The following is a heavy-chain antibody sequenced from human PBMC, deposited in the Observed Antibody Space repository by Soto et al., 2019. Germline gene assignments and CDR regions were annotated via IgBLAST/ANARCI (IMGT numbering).Heavy chain of an antibody. D-gene: IGHD1-26*01. J-gene: IGHJ6*02. V-gene: IGHV4-39*01. CDR3: AMTDSGSYHYYYYYYDMDV. Sequence: SETLSLTCTVSGGSISSSSHYWGWIRQPPGKGLEWIGSIYYSGSSYYNTSLKSRVTISVDTSKNQFSLKLSSVTAADTAVYYCAMTDSGSYHYYYYYYDMDVWGQGTTVTVSS. CDR1: GGSISSSSHY. CDR2: IYYSGSS.